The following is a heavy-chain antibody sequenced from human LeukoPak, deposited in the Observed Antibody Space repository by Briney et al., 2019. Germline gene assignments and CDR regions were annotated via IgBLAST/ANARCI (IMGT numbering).Heavy chain of an antibody. D-gene: IGHD3-22*01. CDR2: ISAYNGNT. Sequence: ASVKVSCKASGGTFSSYAISWVRQAPGQELEWMGWISAYNGNTNYAQKVQDRVTMTTDTSTSTAYMELRSLRSDDTAVYYCARLNNVGYYDSSGYYTWGQGTLVTVSS. J-gene: IGHJ5*02. V-gene: IGHV1-18*01. CDR3: ARLNNVGYYDSSGYYT. CDR1: GGTFSSYA.